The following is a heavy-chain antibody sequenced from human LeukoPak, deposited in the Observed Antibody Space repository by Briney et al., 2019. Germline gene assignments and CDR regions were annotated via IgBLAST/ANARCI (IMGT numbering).Heavy chain of an antibody. Sequence: PSETLSLTCAVYGGSFSGYYWSWIRQPPGKGLEWIGEINHSGSTNYNPSLKSRVTISVDASKNQFSLKLSSVTAADTAVYYCARGRSYNRNDFDPWGQGTLVTVSS. CDR3: ARGRSYNRNDFDP. V-gene: IGHV4-34*01. D-gene: IGHD1-1*01. J-gene: IGHJ5*02. CDR2: INHSGST. CDR1: GGSFSGYY.